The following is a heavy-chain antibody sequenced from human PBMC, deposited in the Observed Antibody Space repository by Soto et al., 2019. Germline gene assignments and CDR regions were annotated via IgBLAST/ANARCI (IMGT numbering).Heavy chain of an antibody. V-gene: IGHV4-39*01. CDR3: ARIDDYAPFAY. J-gene: IGHJ4*02. Sequence: QLQLHESGPGLVKPSETLSLTCTVSGGSITSSSYYWGWIRQPPGKGLEWIGSFYYSGSTYYSPSLESRVTISVDTSKIQFSLKLTSVTAADTAMYYCARIDDYAPFAYWGQGTLVTVSS. D-gene: IGHD4-17*01. CDR2: FYYSGST. CDR1: GGSITSSSYY.